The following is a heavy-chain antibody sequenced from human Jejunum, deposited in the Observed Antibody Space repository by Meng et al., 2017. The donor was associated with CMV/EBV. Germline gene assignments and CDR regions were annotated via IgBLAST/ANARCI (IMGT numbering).Heavy chain of an antibody. CDR1: GFDFESS. D-gene: IGHD3-3*01. V-gene: IGHV3-74*01. CDR3: ARDWSGYIDY. Sequence: CAVSGFDFESSEMNWVRQAPGKGLVWVSRLNPDGTTTNYADSVKGRFTISRDNAKNTLYLQMSGLRVEDTAVYYCARDWSGYIDYWGQGNVVTVSS. J-gene: IGHJ4*02. CDR2: LNPDGTTT.